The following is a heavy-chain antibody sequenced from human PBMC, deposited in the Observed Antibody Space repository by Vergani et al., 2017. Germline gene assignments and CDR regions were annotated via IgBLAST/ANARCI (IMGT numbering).Heavy chain of an antibody. CDR3: ARYLGANLELLGSFDY. D-gene: IGHD1-7*01. CDR2: IFSNDEK. J-gene: IGHJ4*02. CDR1: GFSLSNARMG. V-gene: IGHV2-26*01. Sequence: QVTLKESGPVLVKPTETLTLTCTVSGFSLSNARMGVSWIRQPPGKALEWLAHIFSNDEKSYSESLKSTRTISKDTSKSQVVLTMTNMDPVDTATYYFARYLGANLELLGSFDYWGQGTLVTVSS.